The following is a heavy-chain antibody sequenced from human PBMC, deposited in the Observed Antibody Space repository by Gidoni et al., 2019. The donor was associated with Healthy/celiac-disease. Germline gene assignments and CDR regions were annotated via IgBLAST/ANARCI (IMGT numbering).Heavy chain of an antibody. CDR1: GGTFSSYA. CDR2: IIPIRGIA. D-gene: IGHD3-10*01. Sequence: QVQLVQSGAEVQKPGSSVKVSCKASGGTFSSYASSWVRQAPGQGLEWMGRIIPIRGIANYAQKFQGRVTITADKFTSTAYMELSSLRSEDTAVYYCAREGVLIWFGELSSFDYWGQGTLVTVSS. J-gene: IGHJ4*02. CDR3: AREGVLIWFGELSSFDY. V-gene: IGHV1-69*09.